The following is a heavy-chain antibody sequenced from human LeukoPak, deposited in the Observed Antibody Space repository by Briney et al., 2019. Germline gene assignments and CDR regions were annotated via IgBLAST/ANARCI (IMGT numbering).Heavy chain of an antibody. D-gene: IGHD2-15*01. CDR3: ARGGWRLDY. CDR1: GGSISSYY. CDR2: IYYTGTT. J-gene: IGHJ4*02. Sequence: SETLSLTCTVSGGSISSYYWSWIRQPPGKGLEWIGYIYYTGTTNYNPSLKSRVTISVDTSKNQFSLKLSSVTAADTPVYYCARGGWRLDYWGQGTLVTVSS. V-gene: IGHV4-59*01.